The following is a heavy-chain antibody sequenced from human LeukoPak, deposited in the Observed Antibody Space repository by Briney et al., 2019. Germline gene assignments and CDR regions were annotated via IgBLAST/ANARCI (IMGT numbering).Heavy chain of an antibody. V-gene: IGHV4-39*01. J-gene: IGHJ4*02. Sequence: SETLSLTCAVSGASISGSGYYWGWIRQPPGKGLEWIGNIYSSGSTYYNASLQSRVTVSIDTSKNQFSLRLSSVTAADTAMYYCVKSGGYGLIDYWGQGTRVTVSS. CDR2: IYSSGST. CDR3: VKSGGYGLIDY. D-gene: IGHD1-26*01. CDR1: GASISGSGYY.